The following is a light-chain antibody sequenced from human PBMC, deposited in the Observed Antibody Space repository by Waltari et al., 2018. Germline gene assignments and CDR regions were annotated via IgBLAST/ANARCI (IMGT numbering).Light chain of an antibody. Sequence: EIVMTQSPVTLSVSPGERAALSCRPSQSVRTNLAWYQQRPGQTPRLLIYGTSTRATEIPARFSGSGSGTEFTLTISSLQSEDFAVYYCQQRSNWPPTFGQGTKLEIK. CDR1: QSVRTN. V-gene: IGKV3-15*01. J-gene: IGKJ2*01. CDR3: QQRSNWPPT. CDR2: GTS.